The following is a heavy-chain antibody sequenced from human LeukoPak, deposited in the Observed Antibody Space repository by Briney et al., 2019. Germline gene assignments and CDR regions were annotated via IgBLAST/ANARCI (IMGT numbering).Heavy chain of an antibody. CDR1: GYTFTSYG. Sequence: ASVKVSCKASGYTFTSYGISWVRQAPGQGLEWMGWISAYNGNTNYAQKLQGRVTMTTDTSTSTAYMELRSLRSDDTAVYYCARGLLRFLEWLSQFDYWGQGTLVTVSS. D-gene: IGHD3-3*01. J-gene: IGHJ4*02. CDR2: ISAYNGNT. CDR3: ARGLLRFLEWLSQFDY. V-gene: IGHV1-18*01.